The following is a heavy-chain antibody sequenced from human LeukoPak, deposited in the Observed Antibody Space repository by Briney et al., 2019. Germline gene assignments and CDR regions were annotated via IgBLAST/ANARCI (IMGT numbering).Heavy chain of an antibody. CDR1: GFTFSSYS. V-gene: IGHV3-21*01. CDR3: ARGLSGRLDI. Sequence: PGGSLRLSCAASGFTFSSYSMNWVRQAPGKGLEWVSSISSSSSYIYYADSVKGRFTISRDNAKNSLYLQMNSLSAEDTAVYYCARGLSGRLDIWGQGTMVTVSS. CDR2: ISSSSSYI. J-gene: IGHJ3*02. D-gene: IGHD3-10*01.